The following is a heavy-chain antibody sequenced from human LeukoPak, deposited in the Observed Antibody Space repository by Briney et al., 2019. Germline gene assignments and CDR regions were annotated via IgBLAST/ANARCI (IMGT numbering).Heavy chain of an antibody. D-gene: IGHD6-6*01. J-gene: IGHJ4*02. CDR1: GFTFSSYT. V-gene: IGHV3-21*01. Sequence: GGSPRLSCAASGFTFSSYTMNWVRQAPGKGLEWVSSISSSRGYIYYADSVKVRFTISRDNAKNSLYLQMDSLRAEDTAVYYCAREAGLWTDSSSPTFDYWGQGTLVTVSS. CDR2: ISSSRGYI. CDR3: AREAGLWTDSSSPTFDY.